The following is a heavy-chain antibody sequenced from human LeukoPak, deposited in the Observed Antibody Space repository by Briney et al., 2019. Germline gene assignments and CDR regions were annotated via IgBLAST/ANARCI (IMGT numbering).Heavy chain of an antibody. V-gene: IGHV4-4*02. CDR3: ASEGAAAGSGDFDY. J-gene: IGHJ4*02. D-gene: IGHD6-13*01. CDR2: IYYSGST. Sequence: SGTLSLTCAVSGGSISSSNWWSWIRPPPGKGLEWIGSIYYSGSTYYNPSLKSRVTISVDTSKNQFSLKLSSVTAADTAVYYCASEGAAAGSGDFDYWGQGTLVTVSS. CDR1: GGSISSSNW.